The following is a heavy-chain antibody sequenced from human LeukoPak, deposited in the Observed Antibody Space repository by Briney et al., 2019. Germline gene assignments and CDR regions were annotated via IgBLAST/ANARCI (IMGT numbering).Heavy chain of an antibody. J-gene: IGHJ4*02. CDR1: GGSISNYY. D-gene: IGHD1-26*01. CDR2: IYSSGNT. Sequence: PSETLSLTCIVSGGSISNYYCNWIRQSAGKGLEWIGRIYSSGNTNYNPSLKSRVTMSVDTSRKQSSLKLSSVTAADTAVYYCATTESYYRDSLLEYWGQGTLVTVSS. CDR3: ATTESYYRDSLLEY. V-gene: IGHV4-4*07.